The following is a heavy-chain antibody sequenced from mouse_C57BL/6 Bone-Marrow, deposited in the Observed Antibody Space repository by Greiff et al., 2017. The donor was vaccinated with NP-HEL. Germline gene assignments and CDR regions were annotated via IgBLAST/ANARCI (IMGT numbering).Heavy chain of an antibody. V-gene: IGHV5-4*01. Sequence: EVQGVESGGGLVKPGGSLKLSCAASGFTFSSYAMSWVRQTPEKRLEWVATISDGGSYTYYPDNVKGRFTISRDNAKNNLYLQMNHLKSEDTAMYYCARDGYEYYFDCWGQGATLTVSS. J-gene: IGHJ2*01. CDR1: GFTFSSYA. CDR2: ISDGGSYT. D-gene: IGHD2-2*01. CDR3: ARDGYEYYFDC.